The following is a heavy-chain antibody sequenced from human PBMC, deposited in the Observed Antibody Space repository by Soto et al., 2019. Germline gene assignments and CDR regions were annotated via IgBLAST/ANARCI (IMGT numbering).Heavy chain of an antibody. D-gene: IGHD3-3*01. CDR1: GGSISSYY. CDR2: IYYSGST. CDR3: ASNDFWSGYPSYYYYYYMDV. J-gene: IGHJ6*03. Sequence: SETLSLTCTVSGGSISSYYWSWIRQPPGKGLEWIGYIYYSGSTNYNPSLKSRVTISVDTSKNQFSLKLSSVTAADTAVYYCASNDFWSGYPSYYYYYYMDVWGKGTTVTVSS. V-gene: IGHV4-59*01.